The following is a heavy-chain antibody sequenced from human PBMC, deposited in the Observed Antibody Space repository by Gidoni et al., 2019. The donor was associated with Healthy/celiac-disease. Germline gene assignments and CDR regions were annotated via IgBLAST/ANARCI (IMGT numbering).Heavy chain of an antibody. J-gene: IGHJ3*02. Sequence: QVQLQQSGPGLVKPSQTLSLTCTIPGDSFPRTTAAWNWIRQSPSIGLEWLGRTYYMSKWYNDYAVSVKSRITINPDTSKNQFSLQLNSVTPEDTAVYYCASRRGYSSSWTHDAFDIWGQGTMVTVSS. V-gene: IGHV6-1*01. CDR2: TYYMSKWYN. CDR1: GDSFPRTTAA. D-gene: IGHD6-13*01. CDR3: ASRRGYSSSWTHDAFDI.